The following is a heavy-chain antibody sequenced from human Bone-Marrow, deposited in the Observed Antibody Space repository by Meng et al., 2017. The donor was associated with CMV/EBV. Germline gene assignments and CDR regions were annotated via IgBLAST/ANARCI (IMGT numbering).Heavy chain of an antibody. CDR1: GFTFTDFY. Sequence: SLKISCAASGFTFTDFYMSWIRQAPGKGLEWISYISDNGYSIYYVESVKGRFTISRDNAKNSLFLQMNSLRAEDTAVYYCVGLPKSGHWHFDLWGRGTLVTVSS. CDR3: VGLPKSGHWHFDL. J-gene: IGHJ2*01. CDR2: ISDNGYSI. V-gene: IGHV3-11*04. D-gene: IGHD1-26*01.